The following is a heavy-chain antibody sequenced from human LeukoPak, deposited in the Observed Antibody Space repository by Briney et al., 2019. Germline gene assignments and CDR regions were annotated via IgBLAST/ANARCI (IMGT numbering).Heavy chain of an antibody. CDR3: GSQYYYDSSGYNY. CDR2: IKQDGSEK. Sequence: GGSLRLSCAASGFTFSSYWMSWVRQAPGKGLEWVANIKQDGSEKYYVDSVKGRFTISRDNAKNSLYLQMNSLRAEDTAVYYCGSQYYYDSSGYNYWGQGTLVTVSS. J-gene: IGHJ4*02. D-gene: IGHD3-22*01. CDR1: GFTFSSYW. V-gene: IGHV3-7*01.